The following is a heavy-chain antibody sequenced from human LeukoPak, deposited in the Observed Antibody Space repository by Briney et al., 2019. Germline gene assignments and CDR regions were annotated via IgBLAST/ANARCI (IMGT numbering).Heavy chain of an antibody. CDR2: INPKSGDK. D-gene: IGHD3-3*01. V-gene: IGHV1-2*02. J-gene: IGHJ4*02. CDR1: GYSFIGYY. Sequence: ASVKVSCKASGYSFIGYYVQWVRQARGQGREGMGWINPKSGDKNYAQKFQGRVTMTRDTSINTAYMDLSSLRSDDTAVYYCARDFDDFWSGYNNYFDCWGQGTLVTVSS. CDR3: ARDFDDFWSGYNNYFDC.